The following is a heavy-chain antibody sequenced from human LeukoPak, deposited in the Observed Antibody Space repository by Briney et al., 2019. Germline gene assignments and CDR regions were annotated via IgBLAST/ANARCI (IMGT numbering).Heavy chain of an antibody. V-gene: IGHV3-7*01. CDR3: ARETYYDFWSGYYPWSGYYYMDV. CDR2: IKQDGSEE. Sequence: GGSLRLSCAASGFTFSSYWMSWVRQAPGKGLEWVANIKQDGSEEYYVDSVKGRFTISRDNAKNSLYLQMNSLRAEDTAVYYCARETYYDFWSGYYPWSGYYYMDVWGKGTTVTVSS. CDR1: GFTFSSYW. D-gene: IGHD3-3*01. J-gene: IGHJ6*03.